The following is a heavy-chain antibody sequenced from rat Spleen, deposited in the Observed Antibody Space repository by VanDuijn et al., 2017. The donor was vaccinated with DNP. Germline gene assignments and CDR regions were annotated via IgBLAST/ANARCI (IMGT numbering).Heavy chain of an antibody. V-gene: IGHV5-7*01. CDR1: GFTFSDSY. J-gene: IGHJ4*01. Sequence: EVQLVESGGGSVQPGRSLKLSCAASGFTFSDSYMAWVRQAPKKGLEWVATIMYEETRAYYRDSVKGRFTISRENAKSTLYLQMDSLRSEETATYYCARVQLGYYALDAWGQGTSVTVSS. CDR3: ARVQLGYYALDA. D-gene: IGHD5-1*01. CDR2: IMYEETRA.